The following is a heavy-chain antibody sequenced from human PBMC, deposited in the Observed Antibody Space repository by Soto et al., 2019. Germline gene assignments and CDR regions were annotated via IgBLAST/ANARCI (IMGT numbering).Heavy chain of an antibody. Sequence: EVQLVESGGGLVQPGGSLRLSCAASGFTFSSYDMHWVRQVAGKGLEWVSAIGFAGDTYYPDSVKGRVTISRENAKNSLYLQMNSLRAEDTAVYYCASGGWGSSWYEGGSRIDYWGQGTLVTVSS. CDR3: ASGGWGSSWYEGGSRIDY. D-gene: IGHD6-13*01. CDR1: GFTFSSYD. V-gene: IGHV3-13*01. CDR2: IGFAGDT. J-gene: IGHJ4*02.